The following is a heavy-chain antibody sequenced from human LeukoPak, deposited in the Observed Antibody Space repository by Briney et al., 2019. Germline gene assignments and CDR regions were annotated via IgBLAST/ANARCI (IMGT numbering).Heavy chain of an antibody. CDR1: GYTFSSYD. CDR3: ARAIRNQLLSDY. J-gene: IGHJ4*02. D-gene: IGHD2-2*01. CDR2: MNPNSGNT. Sequence: ASVKVSCKASGYTFSSYDVIWVRQAPGQGLEWMGWMNPNSGNTGYAQKFQGRVTMTGDTSISTAYMELSSLISEDTAVYYCARAIRNQLLSDYWGQGTLVTVSS. V-gene: IGHV1-8*01.